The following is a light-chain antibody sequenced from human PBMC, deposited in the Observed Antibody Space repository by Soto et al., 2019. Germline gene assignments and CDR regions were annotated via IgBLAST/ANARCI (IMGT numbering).Light chain of an antibody. CDR1: SSDVGFYNY. CDR2: EVN. J-gene: IGLJ3*02. CDR3: TSYAGYNNPVV. Sequence: QSALTQPPSASGSPGQSVTISCTGTSSDVGFYNYVSWYQQHPDKAPQLMIYEVNERPSGVPDRFSGSKSGNTASLTVSGLQTDDEADYYCTSYAGYNNPVVFGGGTKVTVL. V-gene: IGLV2-8*01.